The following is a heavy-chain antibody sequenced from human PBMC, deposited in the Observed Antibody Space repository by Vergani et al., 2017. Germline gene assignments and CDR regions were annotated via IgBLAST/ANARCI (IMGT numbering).Heavy chain of an antibody. V-gene: IGHV3-21*01. CDR3: ARDPSRAVAGTAWFDP. J-gene: IGHJ5*02. Sequence: VQLVESGGGVVQPGGSLRLSCAASGFTFSSYGMHWVRQAPGKGLEWVSSISSSSSYIYYADSVKGRFTISRDNAKNSLYLQMNSLRAEDTAVYYCARDPSRAVAGTAWFDPWGQGTLVTVSS. CDR1: GFTFSSYG. CDR2: ISSSSSYI. D-gene: IGHD6-19*01.